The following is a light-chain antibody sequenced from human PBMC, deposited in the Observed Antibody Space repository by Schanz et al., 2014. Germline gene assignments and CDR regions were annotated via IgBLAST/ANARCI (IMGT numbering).Light chain of an antibody. CDR2: DVT. Sequence: QSALTQPASVSGSPGQSITISCTGTSSDVGGYNYVSWYQQHPGKAPKLIIYDVTSRPSGVSNRFSGSKSGNTASLTISGLQAEDEADYYCSSYAGSNNFVVFGGGTKLTVL. CDR3: SSYAGSNNFVV. J-gene: IGLJ2*01. V-gene: IGLV2-14*01. CDR1: SSDVGGYNY.